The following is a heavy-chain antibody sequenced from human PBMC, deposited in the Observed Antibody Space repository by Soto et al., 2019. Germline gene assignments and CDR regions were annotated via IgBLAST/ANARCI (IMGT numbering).Heavy chain of an antibody. CDR2: ISSSSSYI. CDR1: GFTFSSYS. J-gene: IGHJ4*02. CDR3: ARETIAVAGANDY. V-gene: IGHV3-21*01. Sequence: EVQLVESGGGLVKPGGSLRLSCAASGFTFSSYSMNWVRQAPGKGLEWVSSISSSSSYIYYADSVKGRITISRDNAKNALYLQMTSLRAEDTAVYCCARETIAVAGANDYWGQGTLVTDSS. D-gene: IGHD6-19*01.